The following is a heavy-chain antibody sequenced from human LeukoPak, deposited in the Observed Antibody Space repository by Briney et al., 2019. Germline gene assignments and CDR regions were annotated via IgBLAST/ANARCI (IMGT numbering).Heavy chain of an antibody. D-gene: IGHD3-3*01. J-gene: IGHJ6*02. CDR3: ARARQTISPYGMDV. CDR2: IYYSGST. Sequence: MPSETLSLTCTVSGGSISSGGYYWSWIRQHPGKGLEWIGYIYYSGSTYYNPSLKSRVTISVDTSKNQFSLKLSSVTAADTAVYYCARARQTISPYGMDVWGQGTTVTVSS. CDR1: GGSISSGGYY. V-gene: IGHV4-31*03.